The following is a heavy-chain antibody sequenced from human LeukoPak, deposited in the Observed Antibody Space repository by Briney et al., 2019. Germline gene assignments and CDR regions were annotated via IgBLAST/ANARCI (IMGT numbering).Heavy chain of an antibody. D-gene: IGHD3-22*01. Sequence: GASVKVSCKASGGTFSSYAISWVRQAPGQGLEWMGGIIPIFGTANYAQKFQGRVTITADKSTSTAYMELSSLRSEDTAVYYCARTGGYYYDSSGYYHDYWGQGTLVTVSS. J-gene: IGHJ4*02. CDR1: GGTFSSYA. CDR3: ARTGGYYYDSSGYYHDY. CDR2: IIPIFGTA. V-gene: IGHV1-69*06.